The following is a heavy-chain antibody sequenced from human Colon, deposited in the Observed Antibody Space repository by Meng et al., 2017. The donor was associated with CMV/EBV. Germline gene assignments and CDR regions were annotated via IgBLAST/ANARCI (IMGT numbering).Heavy chain of an antibody. CDR3: DGSDF. Sequence: GYLRINCAASGFTFSSDAMSWVRQTTGKGLEWVSSISESGGRTHYADSVKGRFTISRDNSKNTLSLLMNSLRGDDTAVYYCDGSDFWGQGTLVTVSS. J-gene: IGHJ4*02. V-gene: IGHV3-23*01. CDR2: ISESGGRT. CDR1: GFTFSSDA.